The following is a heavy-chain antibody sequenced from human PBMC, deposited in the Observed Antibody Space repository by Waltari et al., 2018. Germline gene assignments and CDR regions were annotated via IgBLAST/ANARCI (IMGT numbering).Heavy chain of an antibody. CDR1: GYTLTELS. V-gene: IGHV1-24*01. J-gene: IGHJ3*02. Sequence: QVQLVQSGAEVKKPGASVKVSCKVSGYTLTELSMPWVRQAPGNGLEWMGGFDPEDGETIYAQKFQGRVTMTEDTSTDTAYMELSSLRSEDTAVYYCAIRYYYGSGSYSDAFDIWGQGTMVTVSS. D-gene: IGHD3-10*01. CDR2: FDPEDGET. CDR3: AIRYYYGSGSYSDAFDI.